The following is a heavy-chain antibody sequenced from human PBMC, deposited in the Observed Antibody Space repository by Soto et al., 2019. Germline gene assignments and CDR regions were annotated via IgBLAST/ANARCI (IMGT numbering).Heavy chain of an antibody. V-gene: IGHV3-33*01. CDR3: ARVGASAYSGYDYANYYYYGMDV. Sequence: QVQLVESGGGVVQPGRSLRLSCAASGFTFSSYSMHWVRQAPGKGLEWVAVIWYDGSNKYYADSVKGRFTISRDNSKNTLYLQMNSLRAEDTAVYYCARVGASAYSGYDYANYYYYGMDVWGQGTTVTVSS. J-gene: IGHJ6*02. D-gene: IGHD5-12*01. CDR1: GFTFSSYS. CDR2: IWYDGSNK.